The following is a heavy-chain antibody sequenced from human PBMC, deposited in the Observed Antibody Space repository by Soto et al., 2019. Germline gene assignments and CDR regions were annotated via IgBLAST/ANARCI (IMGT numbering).Heavy chain of an antibody. V-gene: IGHV1-18*01. CDR1: GYTFTSYG. CDR2: ISAYNGNT. Sequence: QVQLVQSGAEVKKPGASVKVSCKASGYTFTSYGISWVRQAPGQGLEWMGWISAYNGNTNYAQKLQGRVTMTTDTATSTDYMELRSLRSDDTAVYYCARDLRGYCSGGSCFLFDYWGQGTLVTVSS. D-gene: IGHD2-15*01. J-gene: IGHJ4*02. CDR3: ARDLRGYCSGGSCFLFDY.